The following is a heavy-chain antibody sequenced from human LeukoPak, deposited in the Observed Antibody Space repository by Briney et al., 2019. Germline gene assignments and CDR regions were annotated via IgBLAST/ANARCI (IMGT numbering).Heavy chain of an antibody. Sequence: PGGSLRLSCAASGFTFSDYYMSWIRQAPGKGLEWVSYISSSGSTIYYADSVKGRFTISRDNAKNSLYLQMSSLRAEDTAVYYCARARRFCSTTSCYEFDYWGQGTLVTVSS. J-gene: IGHJ4*02. D-gene: IGHD2-2*01. CDR3: ARARRFCSTTSCYEFDY. V-gene: IGHV3-11*01. CDR1: GFTFSDYY. CDR2: ISSSGSTI.